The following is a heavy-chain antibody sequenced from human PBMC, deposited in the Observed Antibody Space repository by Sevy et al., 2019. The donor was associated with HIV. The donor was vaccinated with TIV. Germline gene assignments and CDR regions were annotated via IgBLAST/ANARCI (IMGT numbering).Heavy chain of an antibody. J-gene: IGHJ6*02. CDR3: ARDLPATIVGELILDPQSYYAMDV. Sequence: GGSLRLSCAASGFTFSDYAMHWVRQAPGKGLEWVALISSDGSNEYYGDSVKGRFTISRDTFKSTVFLQMNSLRPEDTAVYYCARDLPATIVGELILDPQSYYAMDVWGQGTPVTVSS. CDR1: GFTFSDYA. CDR2: ISSDGSNE. D-gene: IGHD3-3*01. V-gene: IGHV3-30*04.